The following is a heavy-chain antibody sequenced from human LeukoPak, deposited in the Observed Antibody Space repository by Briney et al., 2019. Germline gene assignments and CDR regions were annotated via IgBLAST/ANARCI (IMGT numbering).Heavy chain of an antibody. D-gene: IGHD3-22*01. CDR2: IIPIFRTA. Sequence: GASVEVSCKSSGGTFRSFAIIWVRQAPGQGLEWMGGIIPIFRTANYAQKFQGRVTITADESTSTAYMELSSLRSEDTAVYYCARALRYYSDSSGYAFDYWGQGTLVTVSS. CDR1: GGTFRSFA. V-gene: IGHV1-69*01. J-gene: IGHJ4*02. CDR3: ARALRYYSDSSGYAFDY.